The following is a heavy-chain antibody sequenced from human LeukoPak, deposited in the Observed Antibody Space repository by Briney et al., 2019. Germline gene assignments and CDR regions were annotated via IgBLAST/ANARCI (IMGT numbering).Heavy chain of an antibody. CDR3: ARDRAPDSSGWVFDAFDI. CDR2: INPNSGGT. CDR1: GYTFTGYY. D-gene: IGHD6-19*01. Sequence: ASVKVSCKASGYTFTGYYMHWVRQAPGQGLEWMGWINPNSGGTNYAQKFQGWVTMTRDTSISTAYMELSRLRSDDTAVYYCARDRAPDSSGWVFDAFDIWGQGTMVTVSS. J-gene: IGHJ3*02. V-gene: IGHV1-2*04.